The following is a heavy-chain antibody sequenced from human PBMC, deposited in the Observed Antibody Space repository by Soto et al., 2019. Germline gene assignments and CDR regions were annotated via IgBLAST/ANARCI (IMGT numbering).Heavy chain of an antibody. CDR3: AKDVEVLSVEYYFDY. CDR1: GFTFSSYA. V-gene: IGHV3-23*01. Sequence: EVQLLESGGGLVQPGGSLRLSWAASGFTFSSYAMSWVRQAPGKGLEWVSAISGSGGSTYYADSVKGRFTISRDNSKNTLYLQMNSLRAEDTAVYYCAKDVEVLSVEYYFDYWGQGTLVTVSS. J-gene: IGHJ4*02. CDR2: ISGSGGST. D-gene: IGHD3-3*01.